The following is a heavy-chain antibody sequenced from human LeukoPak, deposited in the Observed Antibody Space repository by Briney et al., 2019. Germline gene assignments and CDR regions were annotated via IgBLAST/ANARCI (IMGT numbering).Heavy chain of an antibody. D-gene: IGHD3-22*01. CDR1: GSTFTYRY. V-gene: IGHV1-45*02. CDR3: ANTGDDSSGAFDI. CDR2: ITPFNGNT. Sequence: GSSVKVSCKASGSTFTYRYLHWVRQAPGQALEWMGWITPFNGNTNYAQKFQDRVTITRDRSMSTAYMELSSLRSEDTAMYYCANTGDDSSGAFDIWGQGTMVTVSS. J-gene: IGHJ3*02.